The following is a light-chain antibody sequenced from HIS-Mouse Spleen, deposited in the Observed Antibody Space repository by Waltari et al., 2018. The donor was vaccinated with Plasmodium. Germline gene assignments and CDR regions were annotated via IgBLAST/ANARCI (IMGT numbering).Light chain of an antibody. CDR2: DAA. J-gene: IGKJ4*01. V-gene: IGKV3-11*01. Sequence: EIVLTQSPATLSLSPGARATLSCRPGQSVSSYLAWYQQKPGQAPRHIIYDAANRATGSAPWFSGGGAATEVTLIISSLEPEDYAVYYCQQRSNWPPLTFGGGTKVEIK. CDR1: QSVSSY. CDR3: QQRSNWPPLT.